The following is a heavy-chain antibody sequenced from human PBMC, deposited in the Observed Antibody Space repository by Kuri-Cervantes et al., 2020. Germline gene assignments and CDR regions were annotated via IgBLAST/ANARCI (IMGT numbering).Heavy chain of an antibody. D-gene: IGHD3-3*01. CDR2: ISYDGSNK. V-gene: IGHV3-30*18. CDR3: AKELGRFLEWLFAFYCYGMDV. Sequence: GEFLKISCAASGFTFSSYGMHWVRQAPGKGLEWVAVISYDGSNKYYADSVKGRFTISRDNSKNTLYLQMNSLRAEDTAVYYCAKELGRFLEWLFAFYCYGMDVWGQGTTVTVSS. CDR1: GFTFSSYG. J-gene: IGHJ6*02.